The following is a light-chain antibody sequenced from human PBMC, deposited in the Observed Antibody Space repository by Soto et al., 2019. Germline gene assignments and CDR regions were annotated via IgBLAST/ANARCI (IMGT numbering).Light chain of an antibody. CDR1: QGVSISP. V-gene: IGKV3-20*01. CDR3: QQYGSSPGT. Sequence: EIASPQPPGTLSVSPGDRAPLSCMASQGVSISPLAWYQQNLGQAPRLLIYGASSRATGISDRFSGSGCRKDLTLTISRLEPEDYAVYYCQQYGSSPGTFGQGTKVDI. J-gene: IGKJ1*01. CDR2: GAS.